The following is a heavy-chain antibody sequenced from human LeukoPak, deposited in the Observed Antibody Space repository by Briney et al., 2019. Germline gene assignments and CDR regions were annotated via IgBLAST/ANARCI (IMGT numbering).Heavy chain of an antibody. D-gene: IGHD2/OR15-2a*01. J-gene: IGHJ4*02. V-gene: IGHV4-34*01. Sequence: SDPLSLTCVVCGGSISSYYWSWIRQPPGKGLEWLGEINYSGNTNYNPSLKSRVTISVDTSKNQVPLNLTSVTASDTAVYYCARGRIGAGHWGQGTLVTVSS. CDR1: GGSISSYY. CDR3: ARGRIGAGH. CDR2: INYSGNT.